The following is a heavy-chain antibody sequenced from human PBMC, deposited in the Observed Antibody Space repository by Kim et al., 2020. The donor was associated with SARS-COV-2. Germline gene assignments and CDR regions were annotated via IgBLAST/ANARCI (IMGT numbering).Heavy chain of an antibody. V-gene: IGHV1-69*01. J-gene: IGHJ5*02. Sequence: YAQKFQGRVTITADESTSTAYMELGSLRSEDTAVYYCARAMVQGNNWFDPWGQGTLVTVSS. CDR3: ARAMVQGNNWFDP. D-gene: IGHD3-10*01.